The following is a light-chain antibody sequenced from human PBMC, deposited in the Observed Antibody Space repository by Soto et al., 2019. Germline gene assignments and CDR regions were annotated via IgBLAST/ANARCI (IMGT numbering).Light chain of an antibody. Sequence: DIQMTQSPSSLSASVGDRVTITCRASQRISTHLNWYQQKPGKAPNLLIYAASRLQSGVPSSFRGSGSGTDFTLTISSLQPEDFATYYCQQIDSSPWTVGQGTKVDI. J-gene: IGKJ1*01. CDR3: QQIDSSPWT. CDR2: AAS. V-gene: IGKV1-39*01. CDR1: QRISTH.